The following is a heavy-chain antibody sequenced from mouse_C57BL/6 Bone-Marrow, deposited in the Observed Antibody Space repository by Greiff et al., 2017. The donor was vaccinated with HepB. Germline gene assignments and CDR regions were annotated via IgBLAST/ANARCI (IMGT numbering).Heavy chain of an antibody. CDR3: ARRSYSYYFDY. J-gene: IGHJ2*01. D-gene: IGHD2-12*01. CDR2: ISSGGSYT. Sequence: EVQLVESGGDLVKPGGSLKLSCAASGFTFSSYGMSWVRQTPDKRLEWVATISSGGSYTYYPDSVKGRFTISRDNAKNTLYLQMSSLKSEDTAMYYCARRSYSYYFDYWGQGTTLTVSS. V-gene: IGHV5-6*01. CDR1: GFTFSSYG.